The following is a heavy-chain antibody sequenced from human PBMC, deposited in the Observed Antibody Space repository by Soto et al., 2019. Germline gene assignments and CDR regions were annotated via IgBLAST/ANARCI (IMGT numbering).Heavy chain of an antibody. CDR1: GFTFSSYW. CDR2: INSDGSST. CDR3: ARGYIFESVGATWIYYYYGMDV. J-gene: IGHJ6*02. D-gene: IGHD1-26*01. V-gene: IGHV3-74*01. Sequence: GGSLRLSCAASGFTFSSYWMHWVRQAPGKGLVWVSRINSDGSSTSYADSVKGRFTISRDNAKNTLYLQMNSLRAEDTAVYYCARGYIFESVGATWIYYYYGMDVWGQGTTVTVSS.